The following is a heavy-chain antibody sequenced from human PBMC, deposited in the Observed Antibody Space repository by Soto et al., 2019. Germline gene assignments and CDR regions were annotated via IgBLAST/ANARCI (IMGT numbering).Heavy chain of an antibody. D-gene: IGHD6-6*01. Sequence: GGSLRLSCAASGFSLTRHAVSWVRRAPGKGLEWVSAITGSTVDYTWYADSVKGHFTISRDTSKNTLYLQMNSLRGEDTALYYCAKGSASARPYYFDYWGQGTLVTVSS. CDR1: GFSLTRHA. J-gene: IGHJ4*02. CDR2: ITGSTVDYT. CDR3: AKGSASARPYYFDY. V-gene: IGHV3-23*01.